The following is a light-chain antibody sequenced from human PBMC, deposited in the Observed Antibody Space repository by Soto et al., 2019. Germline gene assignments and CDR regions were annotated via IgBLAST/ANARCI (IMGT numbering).Light chain of an antibody. CDR2: ATS. Sequence: QSVLTQPPSVSGTPGQRVTISCTGTSSNIGAGYDVHWYQQLPGTAPKLVMYATSNRPSGVPDRFSGSKSGTSASLAITGLQTEDEADYYCQAHDISFNGWVFGGETKVTVL. J-gene: IGLJ3*02. V-gene: IGLV1-40*01. CDR3: QAHDISFNGWV. CDR1: SSNIGAGYD.